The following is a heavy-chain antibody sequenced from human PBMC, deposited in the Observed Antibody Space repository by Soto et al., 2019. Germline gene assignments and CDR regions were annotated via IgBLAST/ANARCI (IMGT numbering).Heavy chain of an antibody. Sequence: SGPTLVKPTQTLTLTCTFSGFSLSTSGVGVGWIRQPPGKALEWLALIYWDDDKRYSPSLKSRLTITKDTSKNQVVLTMTNMDPVDTATYYCAHSWLTHYYGSGSFFDYWGQGTLVTVSS. J-gene: IGHJ4*02. CDR1: GFSLSTSGVG. CDR2: IYWDDDK. D-gene: IGHD3-10*01. CDR3: AHSWLTHYYGSGSFFDY. V-gene: IGHV2-5*02.